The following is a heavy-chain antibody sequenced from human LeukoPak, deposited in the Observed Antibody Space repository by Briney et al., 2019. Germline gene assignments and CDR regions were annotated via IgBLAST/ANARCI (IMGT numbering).Heavy chain of an antibody. CDR1: GGSISYYY. D-gene: IGHD6-13*01. CDR2: IYHSGST. V-gene: IGHV4-59*08. Sequence: SENLSLTCTVSGGSISYYYWSWIRQPPGKGLEWIGHIYHSGSTNYNPSFKSRVTISVDTSKNHFSLYLSSVTAADTAVYYCVRHAATRHNYGMDVWGQGTTVTVSS. CDR3: VRHAATRHNYGMDV. J-gene: IGHJ6*02.